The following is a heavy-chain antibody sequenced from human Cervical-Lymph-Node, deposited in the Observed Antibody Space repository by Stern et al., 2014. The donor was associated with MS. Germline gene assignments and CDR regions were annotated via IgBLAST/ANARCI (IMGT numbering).Heavy chain of an antibody. Sequence: QVQLVESGAEVKKPGSSVKVSCRASGGTFGNFAVNWVRQAPGQGLEWMGGIIPIFGTESYAQRFRGRVTITADDSTTTAYMDLNSLTSDDTAVYFCTREAIGHSGTFDFWGQGTLVTVSS. CDR2: IIPIFGTE. D-gene: IGHD5-12*01. CDR3: TREAIGHSGTFDF. CDR1: GGTFGNFA. J-gene: IGHJ4*02. V-gene: IGHV1-69*01.